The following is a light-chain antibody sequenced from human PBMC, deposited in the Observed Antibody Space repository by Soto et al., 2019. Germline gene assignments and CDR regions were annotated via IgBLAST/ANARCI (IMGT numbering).Light chain of an antibody. J-gene: IGLJ1*01. CDR1: SSNIGAGYD. CDR2: GNS. V-gene: IGLV1-40*01. Sequence: VLTQPPSVSGAPGQRVTTSCTGSSSNIGAGYDVHWYQQLPGTAPKLLIYGNSNRPSGVPDRFSGSKSGTSASLAITGLQAEDEADYYCQSYDSSLSGSYVFGTGTQLTVL. CDR3: QSYDSSLSGSYV.